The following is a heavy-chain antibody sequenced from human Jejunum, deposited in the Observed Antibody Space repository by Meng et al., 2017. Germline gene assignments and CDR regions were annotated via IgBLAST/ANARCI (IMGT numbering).Heavy chain of an antibody. Sequence: VQLQEPGTGLVRLPETLSLTCAISAGSVSGRGYYWTWIRQPPGKGLEWSGYVFDSGSTKYNPYLSSRVTISADTSKNQFSLELSSVTAADTAVYYCATDVYGDGLAYLDYWGQGSLVTVSS. CDR2: VFDSGST. CDR3: ATDVYGDGLAYLDY. CDR1: AGSVSGRGYY. D-gene: IGHD4-17*01. V-gene: IGHV4-61*08. J-gene: IGHJ4*02.